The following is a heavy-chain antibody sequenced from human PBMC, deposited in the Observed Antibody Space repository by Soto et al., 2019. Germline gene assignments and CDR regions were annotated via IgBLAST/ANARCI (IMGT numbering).Heavy chain of an antibody. J-gene: IGHJ6*02. CDR2: IGESGTPT. Sequence: GGSLRLSCAASGFTFSSYAMKWVRQAPGKGLEWVSLIGESGTPTYYADSVKGRFTISRDNSGNTLFLEMYSLRAEDTAVYYCARFIPGVRYYGMDARGQGTTVTISS. D-gene: IGHD2-2*01. CDR3: ARFIPGVRYYGMDA. V-gene: IGHV3-23*01. CDR1: GFTFSSYA.